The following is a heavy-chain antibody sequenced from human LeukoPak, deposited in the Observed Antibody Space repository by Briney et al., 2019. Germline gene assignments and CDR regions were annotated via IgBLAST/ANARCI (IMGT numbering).Heavy chain of an antibody. CDR1: GFTFSSYS. D-gene: IGHD3-3*01. Sequence: PGGSLRLSCEASGFTFSSYSMHWVRQAPGKGLEWVADIPYDGNDRYYTDSAKGRFTISRDDSKNTVYLQMNSLRAEDTAVYFCARGFWSQGYYFDSWGQGSLVIVSS. CDR2: IPYDGNDR. CDR3: ARGFWSQGYYFDS. J-gene: IGHJ4*02. V-gene: IGHV3-30*04.